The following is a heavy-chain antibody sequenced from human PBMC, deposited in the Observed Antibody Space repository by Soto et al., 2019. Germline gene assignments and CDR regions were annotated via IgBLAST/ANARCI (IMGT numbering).Heavy chain of an antibody. CDR2: IIPILRST. Sequence: QAQLLQSGAELREPGSSVRISCTPSGGTFVSSAFAWVRQAPGGKLEWMGGIIPILRSTKYAEKFLGRLTIRADDSSRTAYLELSSLTFDDTAVYFCAKKNPHGDSNKAWLDPWGQGTLVTVST. D-gene: IGHD2-8*01. J-gene: IGHJ5*02. CDR1: GGTFVSSA. V-gene: IGHV1-69*01. CDR3: AKKNPHGDSNKAWLDP.